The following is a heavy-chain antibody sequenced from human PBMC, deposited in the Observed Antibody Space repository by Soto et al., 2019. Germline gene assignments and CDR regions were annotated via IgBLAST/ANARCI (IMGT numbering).Heavy chain of an antibody. CDR2: IYYSGST. V-gene: IGHV4-31*03. CDR1: GGSISSGGYY. Sequence: SETLSLTCTVSGGSISSGGYYWSWIRQHPGKGLEWIGYIYYSGSTYYNPSLKSRVTISVDTSKNQFSLKLSSVTAADTAVYYCARGRRADYFDYWGQGTLVTVSS. J-gene: IGHJ4*02. D-gene: IGHD6-25*01. CDR3: ARGRRADYFDY.